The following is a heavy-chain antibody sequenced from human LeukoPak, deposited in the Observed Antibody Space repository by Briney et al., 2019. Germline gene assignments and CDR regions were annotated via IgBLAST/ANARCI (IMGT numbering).Heavy chain of an antibody. V-gene: IGHV4-59*01. CDR3: ARVYQSAEYYFDY. CDR1: GGSIDSYY. Sequence: SETLSLTCTVSGGSIDSYYWSWIRQPPGEGLGWIGYIYYTGSTEYHPSLKSRVTISIDTSTHQFSLKLPSVTAADTAVYYCARVYQSAEYYFDYWGQGDLVSVSS. J-gene: IGHJ4*02. D-gene: IGHD2-2*01. CDR2: IYYTGST.